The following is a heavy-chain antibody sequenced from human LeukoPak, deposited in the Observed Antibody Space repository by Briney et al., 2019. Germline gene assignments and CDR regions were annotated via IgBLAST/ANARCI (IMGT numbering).Heavy chain of an antibody. V-gene: IGHV3-9*01. CDR2: ISWNSGSI. Sequence: GGSLRLSCAASGFTFDDYAMHWVRQAPGKGLEWVSGISWNSGSIGYADSVKGRFTISRDNAKNSLYLQMNSLRAEDTALYYCAKDIKEYSDWLLYFDYWGQGTLVTVSS. CDR3: AKDIKEYSDWLLYFDY. D-gene: IGHD3-9*01. CDR1: GFTFDDYA. J-gene: IGHJ4*02.